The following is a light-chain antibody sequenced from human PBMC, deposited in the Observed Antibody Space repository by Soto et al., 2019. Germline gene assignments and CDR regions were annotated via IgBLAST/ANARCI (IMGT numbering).Light chain of an antibody. CDR1: SSNIGNNY. CDR3: GAWDISLSGGV. V-gene: IGLV1-51*01. Sequence: QSMLTQPPSVSAAPGQKVTISCSGSSSNIGNNYVSWYQQLPGTAPKLLIYDNNKRPSGIPDRFSGSKSGTSATLGITGLQTGDEADYYCGAWDISLSGGVFGGGTKLTVL. CDR2: DNN. J-gene: IGLJ2*01.